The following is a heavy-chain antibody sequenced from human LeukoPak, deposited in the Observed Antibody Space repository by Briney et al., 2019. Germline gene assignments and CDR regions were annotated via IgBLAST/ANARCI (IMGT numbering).Heavy chain of an antibody. CDR3: ARREGELRYFDWLTPRD. J-gene: IGHJ4*02. D-gene: IGHD3-9*01. CDR1: GGSISSSNW. Sequence: SETLSLTCDVSGGSISSSNWWSWVRQPPGKGLEWIGEIYHSGSTNYNPSLKSRVIISVDKSKNQFSLKLYSVTAADTAVYYCARREGELRYFDWLTPRDWGQGTLVTVSS. V-gene: IGHV4-4*02. CDR2: IYHSGST.